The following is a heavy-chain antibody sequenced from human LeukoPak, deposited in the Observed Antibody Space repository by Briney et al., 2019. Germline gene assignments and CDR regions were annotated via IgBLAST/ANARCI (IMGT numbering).Heavy chain of an antibody. CDR1: GGSISSYY. Sequence: SETLSLTCTVSGGSISSYYWSWIRQPPGKGLEWIGYIYYSGSTNYNPSLKSRVTISVDTSKNQFSLKLSSVTAADTAVYYCARRSGTARRGGFDYWGQGTLVTVSS. V-gene: IGHV4-59*12. D-gene: IGHD6-6*01. CDR3: ARRSGTARRGGFDY. J-gene: IGHJ4*02. CDR2: IYYSGST.